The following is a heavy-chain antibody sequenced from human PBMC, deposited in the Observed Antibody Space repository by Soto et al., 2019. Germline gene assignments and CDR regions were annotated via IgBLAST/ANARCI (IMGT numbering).Heavy chain of an antibody. CDR1: GGSISSGGYS. CDR2: IYHSGIP. J-gene: IGHJ4*02. Sequence: SETLSLTCAVSGGSISSGGYSWSWIRQPPGKGLEWIGYIYHSGIPYYNPSLKSRVTISVDRSKNQFSLKLSSVTAADTAVYYCARGQRTTVTTFDYWGQGTLVTVSS. CDR3: ARGQRTTVTTFDY. V-gene: IGHV4-30-2*01. D-gene: IGHD4-17*01.